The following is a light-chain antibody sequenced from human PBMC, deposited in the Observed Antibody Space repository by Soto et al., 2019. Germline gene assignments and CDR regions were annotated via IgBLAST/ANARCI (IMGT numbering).Light chain of an antibody. Sequence: IQLTQSPSSLSASVGDRVTITCRASQGISSYLAWYQQKPGKAPKLLIYAASTLQSGVPSRFSGSGSGTDFTLTISIRQPEDFAPYYFQRLNSYSTFGHGKRLEMK. CDR1: QGISSY. CDR2: AAS. CDR3: QRLNSYST. V-gene: IGKV1-9*01. J-gene: IGKJ5*01.